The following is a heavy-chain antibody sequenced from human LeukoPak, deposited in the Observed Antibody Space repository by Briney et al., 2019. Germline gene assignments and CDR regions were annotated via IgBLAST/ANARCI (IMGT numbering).Heavy chain of an antibody. V-gene: IGHV3-7*01. J-gene: IGHJ6*03. D-gene: IGHD3-22*01. Sequence: GGSLRLSCAASGFTFSSYWMSWVRQAPGKGLEWVANIKQDGSEKYYVDSVKGRFTISRDNAKNSLYLQMNSLRAEDTAVYYCARRARYDSSGYHYYYYMDVWGKGTTVTVSS. CDR1: GFTFSSYW. CDR2: IKQDGSEK. CDR3: ARRARYDSSGYHYYYYMDV.